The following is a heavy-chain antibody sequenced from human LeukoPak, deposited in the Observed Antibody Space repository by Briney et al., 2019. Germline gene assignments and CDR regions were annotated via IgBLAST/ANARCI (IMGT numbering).Heavy chain of an antibody. V-gene: IGHV3-7*01. J-gene: IGHJ4*02. D-gene: IGHD1-26*01. CDR1: GLTFSSYW. CDR2: IKEDGSEK. Sequence: GGSLRLSCAASGLTFSSYWMSWVRQAPGKGLEWVANIKEDGSEKYYVDSVKGRFTISRDNAKNSLYLQMNSLRAEDTAVYYCARDSDGSYTDYWGQGTLVTVSS. CDR3: ARDSDGSYTDY.